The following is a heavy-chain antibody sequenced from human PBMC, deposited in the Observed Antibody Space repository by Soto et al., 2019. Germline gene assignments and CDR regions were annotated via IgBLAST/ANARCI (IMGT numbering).Heavy chain of an antibody. CDR3: AREASVLIPAAQPSRFDS. D-gene: IGHD2-2*01. Sequence: ASVKVSCKGFGYSFMKYGINWVRQAPGQGLEWVGWISPYSGYTHSAQKFHGRLTLTTDTAASTAYMEVRILRSADTALYYCAREASVLIPAAQPSRFDSWGQGTLVTVSS. CDR1: GYSFMKYG. V-gene: IGHV1-18*01. J-gene: IGHJ4*02. CDR2: ISPYSGYT.